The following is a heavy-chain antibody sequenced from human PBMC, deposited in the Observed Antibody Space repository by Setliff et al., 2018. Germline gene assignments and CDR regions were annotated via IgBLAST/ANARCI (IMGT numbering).Heavy chain of an antibody. J-gene: IGHJ4*02. CDR3: ARVVGATFDY. Sequence: PSETLSLTCTVSGGSISRSSYNWGWIRQPPGKGLEWIGSIYYSGSTNYNPSLKSRVTISVDTSKNQFSLKLSSVTAADTAVYYCARVVGATFDYWGQGTLVTVSS. D-gene: IGHD1-26*01. CDR2: IYYSGST. CDR1: GGSISRSSYN. V-gene: IGHV4-39*07.